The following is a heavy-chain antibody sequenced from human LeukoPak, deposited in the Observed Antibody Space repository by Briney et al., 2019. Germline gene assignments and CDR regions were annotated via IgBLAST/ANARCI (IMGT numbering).Heavy chain of an antibody. CDR3: ANEYCSSTSCYGYFDY. D-gene: IGHD2-2*01. Sequence: GRSLRLSCAASGFTFSSYGMHWVRQAPGKGLKWVAVISYDGSNKYYADSVKGRFTISRDNSKNTLYLQMNSLRAEDTAVYYCANEYCSSTSCYGYFDYWGQGTPVTVSS. J-gene: IGHJ4*02. CDR1: GFTFSSYG. CDR2: ISYDGSNK. V-gene: IGHV3-30*18.